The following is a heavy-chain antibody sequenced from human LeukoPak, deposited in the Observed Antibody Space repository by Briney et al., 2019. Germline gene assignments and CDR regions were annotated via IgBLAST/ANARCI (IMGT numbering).Heavy chain of an antibody. D-gene: IGHD3-3*01. CDR2: IWYDGSNK. Sequence: GGSLRLSCAASGFTFSSYGMHWVRQAPGKGLEWVAVIWYDGSNKYYADSVKGRFTISRDNSKNTLYLQVNSLRAEDTAVYYCASSLRFLEWTIDYWGQGTLVTVSS. CDR1: GFTFSSYG. CDR3: ASSLRFLEWTIDY. J-gene: IGHJ4*02. V-gene: IGHV3-33*01.